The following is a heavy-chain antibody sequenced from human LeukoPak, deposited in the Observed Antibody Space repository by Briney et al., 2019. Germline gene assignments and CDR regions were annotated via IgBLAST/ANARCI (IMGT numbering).Heavy chain of an antibody. CDR1: GFTFSNYW. CDR3: ARDKSKSMGRGVIIKDHSYYYMDV. D-gene: IGHD3-10*01. J-gene: IGHJ6*03. V-gene: IGHV3-7*01. CDR2: IKQDGSEK. Sequence: GGSLRLSCAASGFTFSNYWMSWVRQAPGKGLEWVANIKQDGSEKYYVDSVKGRFTISRDNAKHSLYLQMNSLRAEDTAVYYCARDKSKSMGRGVIIKDHSYYYMDVWGKGTTVTISS.